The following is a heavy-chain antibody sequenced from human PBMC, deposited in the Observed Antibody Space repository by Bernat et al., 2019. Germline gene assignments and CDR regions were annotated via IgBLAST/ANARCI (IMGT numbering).Heavy chain of an antibody. CDR3: ARDPDVYGDSLTWFDT. D-gene: IGHD4-17*01. CDR2: INPKSGDT. V-gene: IGHV1-2*02. Sequence: QVQLVQSGTEVKKPGASVKVSCKASGYTFTGYYMHWVGQAPGQGLEYMGWINPKSGDTHYTQNFQGRVTMTRDTSIRTVYMEVSRLRSDDTAVYFCARDPDVYGDSLTWFDTWGQGTLVAVSS. J-gene: IGHJ5*02. CDR1: GYTFTGYY.